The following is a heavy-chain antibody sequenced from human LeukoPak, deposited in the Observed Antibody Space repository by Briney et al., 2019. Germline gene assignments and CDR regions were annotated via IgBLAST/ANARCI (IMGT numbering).Heavy chain of an antibody. CDR2: IGATDNSK. D-gene: IGHD5-24*01. V-gene: IGHV3-23*02. J-gene: IGHJ4*02. CDR3: AKETIGNFDY. CDR1: GFNFGAYP. Sequence: GGSLRLSCVASGFNFGAYPMGWVRQAPGKGLEWVSTIGATDNSKYYRDSVEGRFTIPRDNFKNTLFLQMNNLRDEDTAVYYCAKETIGNFDYWGQGSLVTVSS.